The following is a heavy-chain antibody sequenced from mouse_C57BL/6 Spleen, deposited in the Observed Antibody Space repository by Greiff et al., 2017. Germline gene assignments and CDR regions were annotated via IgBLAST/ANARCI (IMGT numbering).Heavy chain of an antibody. Sequence: EVKVVESGGGLVQPGGSMKLSCAASGFTFSDAWMDWVRQSPEKGLEWVAEIRNNANNHATYYAESVKGRFTSSRDDSKSSVYLQMNSLRAEDTGIDYCTTYYDYDGFAYWGQGTLVTVSA. CDR3: TTYYDYDGFAY. CDR1: GFTFSDAW. D-gene: IGHD2-4*01. CDR2: IRNNANNHAT. V-gene: IGHV6-6*01. J-gene: IGHJ3*01.